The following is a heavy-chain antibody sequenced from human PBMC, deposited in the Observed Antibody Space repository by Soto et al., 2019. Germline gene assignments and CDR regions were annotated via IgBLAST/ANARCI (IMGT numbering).Heavy chain of an antibody. Sequence: QVQLQESGPGLVKPSGTLSLTCAVSGDSISSHNWWTWVRQPPGRGLEWIGEIYHGGSTSYNPSLKSRVIISVDQSKNLFSLKLNSVTAADTAVYFCAKYSGHDWVALDYWGQGTLLTVSS. V-gene: IGHV4-4*02. CDR1: GDSISSHNW. CDR3: AKYSGHDWVALDY. J-gene: IGHJ4*02. D-gene: IGHD5-12*01. CDR2: IYHGGST.